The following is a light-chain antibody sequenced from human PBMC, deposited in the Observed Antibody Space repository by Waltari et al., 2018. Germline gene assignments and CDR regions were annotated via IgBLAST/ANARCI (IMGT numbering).Light chain of an antibody. CDR2: LNSDGSH. J-gene: IGLJ2*01. CDR1: SGHSSYA. V-gene: IGLV4-69*01. CDR3: QTWGTGDVV. Sequence: LVLTQSPSASASLGASVKLPCTLSSGHSSYAIARHQQQPEKGPRYLMKLNSDGSHSKGDGSPDRFSGSSSGAERYLTISSLQSEDEADYYCQTWGTGDVVFGGGTKLTVL.